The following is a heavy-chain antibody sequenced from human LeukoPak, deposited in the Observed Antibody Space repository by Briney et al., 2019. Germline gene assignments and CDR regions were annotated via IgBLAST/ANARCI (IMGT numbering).Heavy chain of an antibody. J-gene: IGHJ4*02. D-gene: IGHD1-26*01. V-gene: IGHV3-33*06. CDR1: GFTFDAYG. Sequence: GGSLRLSCAASGFTFDAYGMHWVRQAPGKGLEWVAVIYYDGSYEYYADSVKGRFAISRDSSKNTLYLQLNNLRAEDTAVYYCAKDRVGATRFDYWGQGTLVTVSS. CDR3: AKDRVGATRFDY. CDR2: IYYDGSYE.